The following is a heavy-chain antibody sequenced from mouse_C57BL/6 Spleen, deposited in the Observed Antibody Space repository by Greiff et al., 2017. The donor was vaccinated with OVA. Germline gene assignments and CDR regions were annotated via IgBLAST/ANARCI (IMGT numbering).Heavy chain of an antibody. CDR3: PCALLLRRELYFDY. Sequence: VQLQQSGAELVRPGASVKLSCTASGFNFKDYYMHWVKQRPEQGLEWIGRIDPEDGDTEYAPKFQGKATMTADTSSNTAYLQLSSLTSEDTAVCLCPCALLLRRELYFDYRGQGHTLTVAS. D-gene: IGHD1-1*01. J-gene: IGHJ2*01. CDR2: IDPEDGDT. V-gene: IGHV14-1*01. CDR1: GFNFKDYY.